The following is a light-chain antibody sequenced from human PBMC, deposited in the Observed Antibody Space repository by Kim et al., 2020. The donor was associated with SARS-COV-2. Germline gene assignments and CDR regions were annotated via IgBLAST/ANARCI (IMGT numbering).Light chain of an antibody. CDR1: QSVLYSSNNKNY. CDR2: WAS. CDR3: QQYYSTHRK. Sequence: DIVMTQSPDSLAVSLGERATINCKSSQSVLYSSNNKNYLAWYQQKPGQPPKLLIYWASTRESGVPDRFSGSGSGTDFTLTISSLQAEDVAVYYCQQYYSTHRKFGQGTKVDIK. J-gene: IGKJ1*01. V-gene: IGKV4-1*01.